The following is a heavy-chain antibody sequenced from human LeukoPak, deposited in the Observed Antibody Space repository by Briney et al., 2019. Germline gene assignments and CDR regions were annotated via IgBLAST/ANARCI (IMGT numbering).Heavy chain of an antibody. V-gene: IGHV3-66*03. Sequence: GGSLRLSCAASGFTVSSNYMSWVRQAPGKGLEWVSGITGSGGSTYYAESVKGRFTISRDNSKNTVYLQMNSLRPEDTAVYYCAKPRGGYFDYWGQGTLVTVSS. J-gene: IGHJ4*02. CDR3: AKPRGGYFDY. CDR1: GFTVSSNY. CDR2: ITGSGGST. D-gene: IGHD3-22*01.